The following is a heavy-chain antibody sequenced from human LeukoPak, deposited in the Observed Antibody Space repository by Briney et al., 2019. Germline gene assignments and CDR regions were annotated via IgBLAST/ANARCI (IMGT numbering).Heavy chain of an antibody. CDR2: IIPIFGTA. V-gene: IGHV1-69*05. Sequence: SVKVSCKASGYTFTSYAISWVRQAPGQGLEWMGRIIPIFGTANYAQKFQGRVTITTDESTSTAYMELSSLRSEDTAVYYCARASYYYDSSGYYYWGQGTLVTVSS. CDR1: GYTFTSYA. J-gene: IGHJ4*02. D-gene: IGHD3-22*01. CDR3: ARASYYYDSSGYYY.